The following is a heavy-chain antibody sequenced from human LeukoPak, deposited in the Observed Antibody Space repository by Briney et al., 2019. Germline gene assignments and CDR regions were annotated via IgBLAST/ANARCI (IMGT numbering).Heavy chain of an antibody. CDR2: ISGSGGST. V-gene: IGHV3-23*01. Sequence: GGSLRLSCAAPGFTFSSYAMSWVRQAPGKGLEWVSAISGSGGSTYYADSVKGRFTLSRDNSKNTLYLQMNSLRSEETAVYYCSKMSEEITMVRGVMVNWFDPWGQGTLVTVSS. CDR3: SKMSEEITMVRGVMVNWFDP. CDR1: GFTFSSYA. J-gene: IGHJ5*02. D-gene: IGHD3-10*01.